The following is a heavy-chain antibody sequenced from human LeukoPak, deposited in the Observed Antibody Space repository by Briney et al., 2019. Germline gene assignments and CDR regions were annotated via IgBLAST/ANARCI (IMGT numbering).Heavy chain of an antibody. CDR2: IYHGGST. J-gene: IGHJ4*02. CDR3: ARDFPGSGSHDY. Sequence: SETLSLTCAVSGGSISSSNWWSWVRQPPGKGLEWIGEIYHGGSTNYNPSLKSRVTISLDKSKNQFFLKLSSVTAADTAVCYCARDFPGSGSHDYWGQGTLVTVSS. V-gene: IGHV4-4*02. CDR1: GGSISSSNW. D-gene: IGHD1-26*01.